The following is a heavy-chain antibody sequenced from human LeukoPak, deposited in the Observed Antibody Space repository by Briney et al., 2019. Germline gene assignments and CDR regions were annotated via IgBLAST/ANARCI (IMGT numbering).Heavy chain of an antibody. CDR3: ARGPFDGSGSYYKPRNFDY. V-gene: IGHV4-34*01. Sequence: SETLSLTCAVYGGSFSGYYWGWIRQPPGKGLEWIGEINHSGSTNYNPSLKSRVTISVDTSKNQFSLKLSSVTAADTAVYYCARGPFDGSGSYYKPRNFDYWGQGTLVTVSS. CDR2: INHSGST. CDR1: GGSFSGYY. D-gene: IGHD3-10*01. J-gene: IGHJ4*02.